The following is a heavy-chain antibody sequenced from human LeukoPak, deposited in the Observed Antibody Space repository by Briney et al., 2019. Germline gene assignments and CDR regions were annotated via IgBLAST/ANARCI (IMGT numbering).Heavy chain of an antibody. CDR1: GFSFSSSA. CDR3: AKGGGNRDHFDY. Sequence: PGGSLRLSCSASGFSFSSSAMSWVRQAPGKGLEWVSVFSTSGVLTYYADSVKGRFTISRDNSKNTLYLQMNSLRAEGTAVYYCAKGGGNRDHFDYWGQGTLVTVSS. CDR2: FSTSGVLT. D-gene: IGHD2-15*01. V-gene: IGHV3-23*01. J-gene: IGHJ4*02.